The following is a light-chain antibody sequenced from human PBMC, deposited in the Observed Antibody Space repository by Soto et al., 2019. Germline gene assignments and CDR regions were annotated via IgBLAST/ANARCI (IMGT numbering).Light chain of an antibody. J-gene: IGLJ1*01. CDR3: CAYAGSDTLI. CDR1: SSDVGSSNY. CDR2: DVA. Sequence: QSAPTQPRSVSGSPGQTVTISCTGSSSDVGSSNYMSWYQQHPGEAPKIVIYDVAQRPSGVPDRLSGSRSGKTASLTISGLQPDDEADYYCCAYAGSDTLIFGSGTKLTVL. V-gene: IGLV2-11*01.